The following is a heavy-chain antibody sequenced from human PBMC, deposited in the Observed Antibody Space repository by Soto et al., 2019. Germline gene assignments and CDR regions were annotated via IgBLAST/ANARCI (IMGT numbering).Heavy chain of an antibody. V-gene: IGHV2-5*02. CDR3: AHTRTSGGTWIHDY. J-gene: IGHJ4*02. CDR1: GFSLSTSGVG. Sequence: SGPTLVNPTQTLTLTCTFSGFSLSTSGVGVGWIRQPPGKALKWLALIYWDDDKRYSPSLKSRLTITKDTSKNQVVLTMTNVDPVDTATYYCAHTRTSGGTWIHDYWGQGTLVTVSS. D-gene: IGHD2-15*01. CDR2: IYWDDDK.